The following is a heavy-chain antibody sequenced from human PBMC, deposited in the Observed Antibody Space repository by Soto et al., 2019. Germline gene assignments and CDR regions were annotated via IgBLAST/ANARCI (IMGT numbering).Heavy chain of an antibody. D-gene: IGHD6-25*01. CDR3: AREYYSSGWNTKSLYYYGMDV. Sequence: ASVKVSCKASGYTFTSYGISWVRQAPGQGLEWMGWISAYNGNTNYAQKLQGRVTMTTDPSRSTAYMELRSLRSDDTAVYYCAREYYSSGWNTKSLYYYGMDVWGQGTTVTVSS. CDR1: GYTFTSYG. CDR2: ISAYNGNT. V-gene: IGHV1-18*04. J-gene: IGHJ6*02.